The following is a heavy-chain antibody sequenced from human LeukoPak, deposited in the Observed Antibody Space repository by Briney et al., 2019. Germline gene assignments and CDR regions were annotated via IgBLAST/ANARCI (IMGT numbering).Heavy chain of an antibody. CDR2: ISSSSSYI. V-gene: IGHV3-21*01. D-gene: IGHD1/OR15-1a*01. Sequence: PGGSLRLSCAASGFTFSSYSMNWVRQAPGKGLEWVSSISSSSSYIYYADSVKGRFTISRDDAKNSLYLQMNSLRAEDTAVYYCARDHWWNTDDYYFDYWGQGTLVTVSS. J-gene: IGHJ4*02. CDR1: GFTFSSYS. CDR3: ARDHWWNTDDYYFDY.